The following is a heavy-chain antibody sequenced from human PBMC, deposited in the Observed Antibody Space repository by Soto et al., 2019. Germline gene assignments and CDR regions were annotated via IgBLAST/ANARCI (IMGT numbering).Heavy chain of an antibody. J-gene: IGHJ4*02. D-gene: IGHD3-16*01. CDR3: SRGFSPGVGGGYDY. CDR1: GYPFTSYD. V-gene: IGHV1-8*01. CDR2: MNPNNTNT. Sequence: QVQLVQSGAEVKKPGASVKVSCQASGYPFTSYDINWVRQATGQGLEWMGWMNPNNTNTGYAQKFQGRLTMTRNTAMGTAYMELISLTSEDEAVYYCSRGFSPGVGGGYDYWGQGTLVTVSS.